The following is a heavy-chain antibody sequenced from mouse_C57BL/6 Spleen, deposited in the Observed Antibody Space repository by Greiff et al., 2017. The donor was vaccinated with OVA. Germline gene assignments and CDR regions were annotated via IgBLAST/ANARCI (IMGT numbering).Heavy chain of an antibody. CDR3: ARGGDYDYVFAY. CDR1: GYTFTSYW. Sequence: QVQLQQSGAELVKPGASVKMSCKASGYTFTSYWITWVKQRPGQGLEWIGDIYPGSGSTNYNEKFKSKATLTVDTSSSTAYMQLSSLTSEDSAVYYCARGGDYDYVFAYWGQGTLVTVSA. D-gene: IGHD2-4*01. CDR2: IYPGSGST. J-gene: IGHJ3*01. V-gene: IGHV1-55*01.